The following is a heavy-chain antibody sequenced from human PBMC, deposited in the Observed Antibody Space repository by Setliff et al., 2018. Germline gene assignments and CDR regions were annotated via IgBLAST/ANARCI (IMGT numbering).Heavy chain of an antibody. V-gene: IGHV1-3*01. J-gene: IGHJ3*02. D-gene: IGHD3-22*01. CDR1: GGTFSRYA. Sequence: ASVKVSCKASGGTFSRYAISWVRQAPGQRLEWMGWINAGNGNTQYSQKFQGRVTITRDTSASTAYMELSSLRSEDTAVYYCARDSFFGDDYYDSSGSSHAFDIWGQGTMVTVSS. CDR2: INAGNGNT. CDR3: ARDSFFGDDYYDSSGSSHAFDI.